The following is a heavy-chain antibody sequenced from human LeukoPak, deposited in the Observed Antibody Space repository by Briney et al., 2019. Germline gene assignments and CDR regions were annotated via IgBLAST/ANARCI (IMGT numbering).Heavy chain of an antibody. Sequence: GGPLKGSCKAFWYTFTRYYIHWVGQAPGQRVGWVGWIKPNSGGTNYAQKFQGRVTMTRDTSISTAYMELSRLRSDDTAVYYCARVSVQYYYGSGSYYNVYFDYWGQGTLVTVSS. D-gene: IGHD3-10*01. CDR1: WYTFTRYY. J-gene: IGHJ4*02. V-gene: IGHV1-2*02. CDR3: ARVSVQYYYGSGSYYNVYFDY. CDR2: IKPNSGGT.